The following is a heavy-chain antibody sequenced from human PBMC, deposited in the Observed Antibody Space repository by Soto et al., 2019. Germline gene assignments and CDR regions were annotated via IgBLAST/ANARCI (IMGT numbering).Heavy chain of an antibody. D-gene: IGHD3-10*01. Sequence: GASLKISCKGSGYSFTSYWIGWVRQMPGKGLEWMGIIYPGDSDTRYSPSFQGQVTISADKSISTAYLQWSSLKASDTAMYYCARHASRGVIITPPGYWGQGTLVTVSS. V-gene: IGHV5-51*01. CDR3: ARHASRGVIITPPGY. CDR2: IYPGDSDT. CDR1: GYSFTSYW. J-gene: IGHJ4*02.